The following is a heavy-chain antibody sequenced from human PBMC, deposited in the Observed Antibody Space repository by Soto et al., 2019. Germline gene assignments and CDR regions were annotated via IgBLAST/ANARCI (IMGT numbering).Heavy chain of an antibody. V-gene: IGHV3-30*18. D-gene: IGHD3-10*01. Sequence: GGSLRLSCAASGFTFSSYGMHWVRQAPGKGLEWVAVISYDGSNKYYADSVKGRFTISRDNSKNTLYLQMNSLRAEDTAVYYCAKGQGAFLPFGELFYGMDVWGQGTTVTVSS. J-gene: IGHJ6*02. CDR2: ISYDGSNK. CDR1: GFTFSSYG. CDR3: AKGQGAFLPFGELFYGMDV.